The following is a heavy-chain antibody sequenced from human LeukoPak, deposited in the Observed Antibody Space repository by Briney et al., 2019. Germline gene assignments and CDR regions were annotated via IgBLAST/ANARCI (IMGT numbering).Heavy chain of an antibody. D-gene: IGHD5-18*01. J-gene: IGHJ6*02. Sequence: GASVKVSCKASGYTFTGYYMHWGRQAPGQGLEWMGWINPNSGGTNYAQKFQGRVTMTRDTSISTAYMELSRLRSDDTAVYYCARDGYSWNYYYYGMDVWGQGTTVTVSS. V-gene: IGHV1-2*02. CDR2: INPNSGGT. CDR3: ARDGYSWNYYYYGMDV. CDR1: GYTFTGYY.